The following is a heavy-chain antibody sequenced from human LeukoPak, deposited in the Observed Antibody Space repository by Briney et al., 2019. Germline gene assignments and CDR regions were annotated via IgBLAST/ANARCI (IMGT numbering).Heavy chain of an antibody. CDR2: ISAYNGNT. Sequence: ASVKVSCKASGYTFTSYGISCVRQAPGQGLEWMGWISAYNGNTNYAQNLQGRVTMTTDTSTSTAYIELRSLRSDDTAVYYCARDTEPGIAVAGTSYWGQGTLVTVSS. V-gene: IGHV1-18*01. D-gene: IGHD6-19*01. CDR1: GYTFTSYG. CDR3: ARDTEPGIAVAGTSY. J-gene: IGHJ4*02.